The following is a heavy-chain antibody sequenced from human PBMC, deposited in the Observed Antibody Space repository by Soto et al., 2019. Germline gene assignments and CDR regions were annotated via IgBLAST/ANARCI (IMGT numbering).Heavy chain of an antibody. Sequence: PSETLSLTCTVSGGSISSGDYYWSWIRQPPGKGLEWIGYIYYSGSTYYNPSLKSRVTISVDTSKNQFSLKLSSVTAADTAVYYCARKSYYYDSSGYYYVVLDYWGQGTLVTVSS. CDR2: IYYSGST. V-gene: IGHV4-30-4*01. CDR3: ARKSYYYDSSGYYYVVLDY. D-gene: IGHD3-22*01. CDR1: GGSISSGDYY. J-gene: IGHJ4*02.